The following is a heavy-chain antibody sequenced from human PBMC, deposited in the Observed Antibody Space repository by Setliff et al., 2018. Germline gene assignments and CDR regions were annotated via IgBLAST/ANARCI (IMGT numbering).Heavy chain of an antibody. Sequence: GGSLRLSCAASGFTFSDHSMNWVRQAPGKGLEWVSSISTTGRYTFFADSVEGRFTVSRDNAKNSLYLEMNSLRDDDTALYYCARGGGGHIVVATFDFDIWGQGTKVTVSS. CDR1: GFTFSDHS. V-gene: IGHV3-21*01. J-gene: IGHJ3*02. CDR3: ARGGGGHIVVATFDFDI. D-gene: IGHD2-21*01. CDR2: ISTTGRYT.